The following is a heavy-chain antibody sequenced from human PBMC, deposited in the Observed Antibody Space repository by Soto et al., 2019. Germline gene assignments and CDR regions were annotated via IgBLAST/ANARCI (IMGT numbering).Heavy chain of an antibody. CDR2: ISYDGSNK. J-gene: IGHJ6*01. Sequence: GGSLRLSCAACGFTFRRYGMHWVRQAPGKWLEWVAVISYDGSNKYYADSVKGRFTISRDNSKNTLDLQMNSLRAEDTAVYYCETDWTWGTVMDVWGQMTTVNVSS. D-gene: IGHD3-16*01. CDR3: ETDWTWGTVMDV. V-gene: IGHV3-30*03. CDR1: GFTFRRYG.